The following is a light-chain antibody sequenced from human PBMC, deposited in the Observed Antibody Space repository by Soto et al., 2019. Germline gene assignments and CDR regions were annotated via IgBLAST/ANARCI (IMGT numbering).Light chain of an antibody. V-gene: IGKV1-9*01. CDR3: QQLDSYPLT. Sequence: IQLTQSPSSLSASVGDRVTITRRASQGIADYLVWYQHKPGQAPNLLIYGASTLQGGVPSRFSGSGSGTDFSLTISSLQPEDFATYYCQQLDSYPLTFGGGTKVDIK. CDR1: QGIADY. CDR2: GAS. J-gene: IGKJ4*01.